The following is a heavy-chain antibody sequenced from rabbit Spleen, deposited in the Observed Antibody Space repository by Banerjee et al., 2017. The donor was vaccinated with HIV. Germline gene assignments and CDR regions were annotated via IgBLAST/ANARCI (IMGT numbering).Heavy chain of an antibody. CDR3: ARETSSGWGVVSYYFNL. J-gene: IGHJ4*01. D-gene: IGHD4-1*01. Sequence: QEQLVESGGGLVQPGGSLKLSCKASGFDFSSSYYISWVRQAPGKGLEWIACIDAGSSGSTYYASWAKGRFTISKTSSTTVTLQMTSLTAADTATYFCARETSSGWGVVSYYFNLWGQGTLVTVS. CDR1: GFDFSSSYY. CDR2: IDAGSSGST. V-gene: IGHV1S45*01.